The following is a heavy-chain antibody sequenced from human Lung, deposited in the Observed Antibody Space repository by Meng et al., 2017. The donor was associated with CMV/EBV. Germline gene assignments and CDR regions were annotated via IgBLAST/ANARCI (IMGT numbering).Heavy chain of an antibody. Sequence: QVPLVQAGAEVKDPGASVKVSCDASRLTINGYEIHWVRQAPGQGLEWMGSVSTKTGDTNFAQKFHGRVTLTRDTSINTAYLGLNRLTSDDTAVYYCARTLAGPFDSWGQGTLVTVSS. J-gene: IGHJ4*02. CDR1: RLTINGYE. V-gene: IGHV1-2*02. D-gene: IGHD2/OR15-2a*01. CDR2: VSTKTGDT. CDR3: ARTLAGPFDS.